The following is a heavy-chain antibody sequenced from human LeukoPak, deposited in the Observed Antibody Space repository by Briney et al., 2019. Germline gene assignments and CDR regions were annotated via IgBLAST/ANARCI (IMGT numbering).Heavy chain of an antibody. CDR1: GGSISSSSYY. J-gene: IGHJ4*02. V-gene: IGHV4-39*07. CDR2: IYYSGST. D-gene: IGHD6-6*01. CDR3: ARDRYSSSSPQ. Sequence: KTSETLSLTCTVSGGSISSSSYYWGWIRQPPGKGLEWIGSIYYSGSTYYNPSLKSRVTISVDTSKNQFSLKLSSVTAADTAVYYCARDRYSSSSPQWGQGTLVTVSS.